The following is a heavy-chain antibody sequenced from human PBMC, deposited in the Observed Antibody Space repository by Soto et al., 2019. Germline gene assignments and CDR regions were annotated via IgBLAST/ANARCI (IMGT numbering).Heavy chain of an antibody. J-gene: IGHJ3*02. CDR1: GGTFSSYT. CDR2: IIPILGIA. D-gene: IGHD1-26*01. Sequence: QVQLVQSGAEVKKPGSSVKVSCKASGGTFSSYTISWVRQAPGQGLEWMGRIIPILGIANYAQKFQGRVTITADKSTSTAYMELSSLRSEDTAVYYCARDLALGGSSLHHAAFDIWGQGTMVTVSS. V-gene: IGHV1-69*08. CDR3: ARDLALGGSSLHHAAFDI.